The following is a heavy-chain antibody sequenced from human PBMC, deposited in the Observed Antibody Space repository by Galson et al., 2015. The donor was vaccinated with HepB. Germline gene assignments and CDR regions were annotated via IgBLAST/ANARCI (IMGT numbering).Heavy chain of an antibody. CDR2: ISAYNGNT. CDR1: GYTFTSYG. D-gene: IGHD2-2*02. V-gene: IGHV1-18*01. J-gene: IGHJ3*02. Sequence: SVKVSCKASGYTFTSYGISWVRQAPGQGLEWMGWISAYNGNTNYAQKLQGRVTMTTDTSTSTAYMELRSLRSDDTAVYYCARDSHYCSSTSCYKRGAFDIWGPGTMVTVSS. CDR3: ARDSHYCSSTSCYKRGAFDI.